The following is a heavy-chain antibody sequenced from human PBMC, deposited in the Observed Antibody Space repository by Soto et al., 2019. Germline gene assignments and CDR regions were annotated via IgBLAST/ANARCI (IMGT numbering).Heavy chain of an antibody. D-gene: IGHD5-18*01. J-gene: IGHJ5*02. V-gene: IGHV1-69*01. Sequence: QVQLVQSGAEVKKPGSSVKVSCKASGGTFSSYAISWVRQSHGQGLEWLGGIIPIFGTANYAQKFQGRVAITVDESTSTAYMGLSSLRSEDKAVYYRAREEDTAEYNQFDPWGQGTLVTVSS. CDR1: GGTFSSYA. CDR3: AREEDTAEYNQFDP. CDR2: IIPIFGTA.